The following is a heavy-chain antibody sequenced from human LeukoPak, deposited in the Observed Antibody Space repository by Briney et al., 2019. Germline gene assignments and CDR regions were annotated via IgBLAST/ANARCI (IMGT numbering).Heavy chain of an antibody. Sequence: SGGSLRLSCAASGFTFSSYAMSWVRQAPGKGLEWVALLPPDGSYQYYADSLKGRFTISRDNFKNALYLQMNSLRLEGTAVYYCARGLHDRSWYGAHWGQGTLLSVSS. J-gene: IGHJ4*02. CDR2: LPPDGSYQ. V-gene: IGHV3-30*04. CDR3: ARGLHDRSWYGAH. D-gene: IGHD6-13*01. CDR1: GFTFSSYA.